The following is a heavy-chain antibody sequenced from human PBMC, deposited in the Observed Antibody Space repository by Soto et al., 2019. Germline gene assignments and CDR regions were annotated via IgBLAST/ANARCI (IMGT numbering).Heavy chain of an antibody. CDR3: AKDAPNYSNYYPNNWFDP. J-gene: IGHJ5*02. CDR2: ISSSSSYI. CDR1: GFTFSSYS. D-gene: IGHD4-4*01. V-gene: IGHV3-21*04. Sequence: GGSLRLSCAASGFTFSSYSMNWVRQAPGKGLEWVSSISSSSSYIYYADSVKGRFTISRDNAKNSLYLQMNSLRAEDTAVYYCAKDAPNYSNYYPNNWFDPWGQGTLVTVSS.